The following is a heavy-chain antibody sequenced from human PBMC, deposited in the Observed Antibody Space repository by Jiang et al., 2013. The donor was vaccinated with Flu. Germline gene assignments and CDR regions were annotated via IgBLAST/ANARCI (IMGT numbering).Heavy chain of an antibody. CDR3: ARDLRIDYYYYGMDV. J-gene: IGHJ6*02. V-gene: IGHV3-66*01. CDR1: GFTVSSNY. Sequence: GLVQPGGSLRLSCAASGFTVSSNYMSWVRQAPGKGLEWVSVIYSGGSTYYADSVKGRSTISRDNSKNTLYLQMNSLRAEDTAVYYCARDLRIDYYYYGMDVWGQGTTVTVSS. D-gene: IGHD2-21*01. CDR2: IYSGGST.